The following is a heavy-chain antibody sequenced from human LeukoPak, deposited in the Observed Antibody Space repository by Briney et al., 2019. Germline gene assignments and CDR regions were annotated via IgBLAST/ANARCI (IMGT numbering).Heavy chain of an antibody. CDR1: GFTFSTYY. CDR2: ITGSSLFI. CDR3: ARDNGPEAFDI. D-gene: IGHD2-8*01. J-gene: IGHJ3*02. Sequence: PGGFLRFSCAASGFTFSTYYMNWVRKAPGKGLEWVSFITGSSLFIYDTGSVKGRLTISRDNANNSVFLQMKSLRDEDTAVYDCARDNGPEAFDIWGQGTMVTVSS. V-gene: IGHV3-21*01.